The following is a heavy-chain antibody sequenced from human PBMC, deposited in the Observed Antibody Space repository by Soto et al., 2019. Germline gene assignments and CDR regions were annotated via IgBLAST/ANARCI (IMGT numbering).Heavy chain of an antibody. V-gene: IGHV3-30*18. D-gene: IGHD3-10*01. J-gene: IGHJ6*02. CDR1: GFTFSSYG. CDR2: ISYDGSNK. CDR3: AKDSFPSVRAPTIYGMDV. Sequence: QVQLVESGGGVVQPGRSLRLSCAASGFTFSSYGMHWVRQAPGKGLEWVAVISYDGSNKYYADSVKGRFTISRDNSKNTLYLQMNSLRAEDTAVYYCAKDSFPSVRAPTIYGMDVWGQGTTVTVSS.